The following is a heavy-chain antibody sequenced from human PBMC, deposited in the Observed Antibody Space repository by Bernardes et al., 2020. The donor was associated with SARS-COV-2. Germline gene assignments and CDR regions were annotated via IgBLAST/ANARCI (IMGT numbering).Heavy chain of an antibody. CDR2: IRKKINSYTT. J-gene: IGHJ4*02. Sequence: GGSLRLSCAASGFTFGDHYMDWVRQAPGKGLEWIGRIRKKINSYTTEYAASVRGRFTVSRDDSKNSLYLQMNSLKIEDTAVYYCARGRIGYGFDYWGQGTLVTVSS. CDR1: GFTFGDHY. CDR3: ARGRIGYGFDY. D-gene: IGHD3-3*01. V-gene: IGHV3-72*01.